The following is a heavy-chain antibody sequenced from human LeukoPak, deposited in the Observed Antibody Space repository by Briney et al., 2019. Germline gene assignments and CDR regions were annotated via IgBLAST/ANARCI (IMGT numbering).Heavy chain of an antibody. Sequence: GGSLRLSCAASGFTFSSYGMRWVRQAPGKGLEWVAVISYDGSNKYYADSVKGRFTISRDNSKNTLYLQMNSLRAEDTAVYYCASTVAGTFDYWGQGTLVTVSS. J-gene: IGHJ4*02. CDR2: ISYDGSNK. V-gene: IGHV3-30*03. CDR3: ASTVAGTFDY. D-gene: IGHD6-19*01. CDR1: GFTFSSYG.